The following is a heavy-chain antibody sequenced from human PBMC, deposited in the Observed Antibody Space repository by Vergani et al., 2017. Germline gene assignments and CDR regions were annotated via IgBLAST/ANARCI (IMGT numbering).Heavy chain of an antibody. Sequence: QVQLVQSGAEVKKPGASVKVSCKASGYTFTSYGTSWVRQAPGQGLEWMGWISAYNGNTNYAQKLQGRVTMTTDTSTSTAYMELRSLRSDDTAVYYCATDLPVIQLWLHLDYWGQGTLVTVAS. V-gene: IGHV1-18*04. CDR3: ATDLPVIQLWLHLDY. J-gene: IGHJ4*02. CDR2: ISAYNGNT. D-gene: IGHD5-18*01. CDR1: GYTFTSYG.